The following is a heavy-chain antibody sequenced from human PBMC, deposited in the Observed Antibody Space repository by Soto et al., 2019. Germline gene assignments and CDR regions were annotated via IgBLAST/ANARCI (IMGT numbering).Heavy chain of an antibody. Sequence: QVQLVESGGGVVQPGRSLRLSCAASGFTFSSYAMHWVRQAPGKGLEWVAVISYDGSNKYYADSVKGRFTISRDNSKNTLYLQMNSLRAEDTAVYYCARDPGGWYHEYFQHWGQGTLVTVSS. J-gene: IGHJ1*01. CDR2: ISYDGSNK. CDR3: ARDPGGWYHEYFQH. D-gene: IGHD6-19*01. CDR1: GFTFSSYA. V-gene: IGHV3-30-3*01.